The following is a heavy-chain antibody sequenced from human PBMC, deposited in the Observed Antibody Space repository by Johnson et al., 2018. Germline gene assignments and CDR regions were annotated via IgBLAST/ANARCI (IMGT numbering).Heavy chain of an antibody. V-gene: IGHV3-30-3*02. Sequence: QVQLVESGGGVVQPGRSLRLSCAASGFTFSNSAMHWARQAPGKGLEWVAVISYDGSDTYYAASVKGRFTISRDNSKNTLFLQMNSLRVEDTAVYYCAKNSWGSIGDRYYGMDVWGQGTTVTVS. CDR1: GFTFSNSA. D-gene: IGHD2/OR15-2a*01. J-gene: IGHJ6*02. CDR3: AKNSWGSIGDRYYGMDV. CDR2: ISYDGSDT.